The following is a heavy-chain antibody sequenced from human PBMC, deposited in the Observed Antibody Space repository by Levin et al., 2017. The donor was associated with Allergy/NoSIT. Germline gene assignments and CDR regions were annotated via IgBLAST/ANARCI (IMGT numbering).Heavy chain of an antibody. CDR2: ISASRTTT. V-gene: IGHV3-23*01. J-gene: IGHJ4*02. Sequence: GESLKISCAASDFTFGRYAMSWVRQAPGKGLEWVSTISASRTTTYYADSVKGRFTISRDNSKNTLYLEMNSLRAEDTAIYYCAKDPTVVGAYYFDYWGQGTLVTVSS. CDR3: AKDPTVVGAYYFDY. CDR1: DFTFGRYA. D-gene: IGHD1-26*01.